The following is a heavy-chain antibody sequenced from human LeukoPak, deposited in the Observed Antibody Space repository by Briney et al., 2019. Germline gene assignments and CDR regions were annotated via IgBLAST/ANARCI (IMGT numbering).Heavy chain of an antibody. CDR1: GFTFCSDA. D-gene: IGHD6-19*01. CDR2: ISGSGGST. Sequence: PGGSLRLSYAARGFTFCSDAMSWVRQAPGKGLEWVSAISGSGGSTYYADSVKGRFTISRDNSKNTLYLQTNSLRAEHTAVYYCTNSAGSGWDYYIDYWGQGALVTVSS. V-gene: IGHV3-23*01. J-gene: IGHJ4*02. CDR3: TNSAGSGWDYYIDY.